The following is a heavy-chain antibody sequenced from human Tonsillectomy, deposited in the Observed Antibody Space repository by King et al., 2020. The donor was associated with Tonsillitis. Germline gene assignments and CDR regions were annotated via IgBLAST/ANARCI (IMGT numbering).Heavy chain of an antibody. J-gene: IGHJ3*02. CDR3: ARDPIPDAFDI. V-gene: IGHV3-66*01. CDR2: IYSGGST. Sequence: VQLVESGGGLVQPGGSLRLSCAASGFTVSSNYMSWVRQAPGKGLEWVSVIYSGGSTYYADSVKGRFTISRDNSKNTLYLQMNSRRAEDTAVYYCARDPIPDAFDIWGQGTMVTVSS. CDR1: GFTVSSNY.